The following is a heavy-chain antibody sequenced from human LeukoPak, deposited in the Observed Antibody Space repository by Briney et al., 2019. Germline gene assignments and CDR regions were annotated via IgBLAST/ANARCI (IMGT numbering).Heavy chain of an antibody. V-gene: IGHV1-69*05. CDR3: ARAIAAAGTVKYFQH. Sequence: RASVKVSCKASGGTFSSYAISWVRQAPGQGLEWMGRIIPIFGTANYAQKFQGRVTITTDESTSTAYMELSSLRSEGTAVYYCARAIAAAGTVKYFQHWGQGTLVTVSS. J-gene: IGHJ1*01. CDR1: GGTFSSYA. CDR2: IIPIFGTA. D-gene: IGHD6-13*01.